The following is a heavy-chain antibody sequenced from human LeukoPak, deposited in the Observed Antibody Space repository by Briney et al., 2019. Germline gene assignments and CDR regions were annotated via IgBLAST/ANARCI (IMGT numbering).Heavy chain of an antibody. CDR2: ISPHNGNT. CDR1: GSTFVPSG. Sequence: ASVKVSCKASGSTFVPSGLNWVPQCAGQGREWMGWISPHNGNTRYAQKFQGRVTMTTDTSTSTAHMELRSLRSDDTAIYYCARTSLVVVPAASDYWGPGTLVTVSS. V-gene: IGHV1-18*01. CDR3: ARTSLVVVPAASDY. J-gene: IGHJ4*02. D-gene: IGHD2-2*01.